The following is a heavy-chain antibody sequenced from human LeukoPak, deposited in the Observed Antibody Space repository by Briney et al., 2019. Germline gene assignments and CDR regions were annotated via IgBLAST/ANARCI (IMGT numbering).Heavy chain of an antibody. Sequence: SETLSLTCTVSGGSISSYYWSWIRQPAGKGLEWIGRIYTSGSTNYNRSLKSRVTMSVDTSKNQFSLKLSSVTAADTAVYYCAREVAAAEGINWFDPWGQGTLVTVSS. V-gene: IGHV4-4*07. CDR2: IYTSGST. CDR1: GGSISSYY. D-gene: IGHD6-13*01. J-gene: IGHJ5*02. CDR3: AREVAAAEGINWFDP.